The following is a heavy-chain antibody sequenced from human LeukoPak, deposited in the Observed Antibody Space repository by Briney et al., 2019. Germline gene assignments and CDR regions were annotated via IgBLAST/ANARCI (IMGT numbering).Heavy chain of an antibody. CDR2: IIPIFGTA. D-gene: IGHD5-18*01. CDR1: GGTFSSYA. V-gene: IGHV1-69*13. Sequence: SVKVSCKASGGTFSSYAISWVRQAPGQGLEWMGGIIPIFGTANYAQKFQGRVTITADESTSTAYMELSSLRSEDTAVYYCARGYSYGSDWYFDLWGRGTLVTVSS. CDR3: ARGYSYGSDWYFDL. J-gene: IGHJ2*01.